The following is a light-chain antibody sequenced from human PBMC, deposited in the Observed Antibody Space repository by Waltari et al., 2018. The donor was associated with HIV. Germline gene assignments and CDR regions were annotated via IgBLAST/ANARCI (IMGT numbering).Light chain of an antibody. CDR2: RNN. CDR1: SNNVGFPG. CDR3: SSYSSGTILVI. J-gene: IGLJ2*01. Sequence: QAGLTQPPSVSKALRQTATLTCTGNSNNVGFPGAAWLQQHQGHPPRLLSYRNNNRPSGISERFSASRSGNTASLTITGLQPEDEADYYCSSYSSGTILVIFGGGTKVTVL. V-gene: IGLV10-54*04.